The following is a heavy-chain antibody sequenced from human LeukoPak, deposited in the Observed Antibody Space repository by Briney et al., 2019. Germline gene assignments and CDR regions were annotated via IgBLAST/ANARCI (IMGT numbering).Heavy chain of an antibody. J-gene: IGHJ2*01. V-gene: IGHV4-31*03. CDR2: IYYTGTT. Sequence: SETLSLTCTVSGGSISSGAYYWSWIHQHPGKGLEWIGYIYYTGTTYYNPSLESRVTISVDTSKNQFSLKLSSVTAADTAVYYCARTYGSSGLGYFDLWGRGTLVTVSS. CDR3: ARTYGSSGLGYFDL. D-gene: IGHD6-13*01. CDR1: GGSISSGAYY.